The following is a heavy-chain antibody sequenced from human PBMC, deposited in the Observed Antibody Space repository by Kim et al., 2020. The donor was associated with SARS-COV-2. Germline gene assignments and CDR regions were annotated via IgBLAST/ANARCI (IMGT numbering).Heavy chain of an antibody. Sequence: YTPSLTSRVTISVDTSKNQFSLKLSSVTAADTAVYYCARVRVGAKGLVDYWGQGTLVTVSS. J-gene: IGHJ4*02. D-gene: IGHD1-26*01. CDR3: ARVRVGAKGLVDY. V-gene: IGHV4-34*01.